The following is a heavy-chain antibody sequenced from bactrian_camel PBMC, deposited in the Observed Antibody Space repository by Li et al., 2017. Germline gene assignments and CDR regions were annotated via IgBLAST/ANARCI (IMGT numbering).Heavy chain of an antibody. CDR2: IPARGGTP. J-gene: IGHJ4*01. CDR1: GYSYC. D-gene: IGHD5*01. V-gene: IGHV3-3*01. Sequence: VQLVESGGGSVQAGGSLRLSCAVSGYSYCLGWFRRVPGKEREGVATIPARGGTPSYADSVNGRFTISQDNTKKTLYLQMNNLKAEDTGVYYCAADSPTARADVRTLYDMYLGQGTQVTVS. CDR3: AADSPTARADVRTLYDMY.